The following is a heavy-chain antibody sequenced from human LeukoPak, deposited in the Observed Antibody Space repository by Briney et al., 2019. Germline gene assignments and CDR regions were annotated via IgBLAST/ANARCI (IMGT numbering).Heavy chain of an antibody. CDR1: GFTFSNVW. V-gene: IGHV3-7*03. J-gene: IGHJ4*02. CDR3: GRSVAAPADY. Sequence: PGGSLRLSCATSGFTFSNVWMSWVRQAPEKGLEWVGNIRGDGSVKFYLDSVKGRFTISRDNTNSVSLQMNNLKAEDTAVYYCGRSVAAPADYWGQGTLVIVSS. CDR2: IRGDGSVK. D-gene: IGHD6-6*01.